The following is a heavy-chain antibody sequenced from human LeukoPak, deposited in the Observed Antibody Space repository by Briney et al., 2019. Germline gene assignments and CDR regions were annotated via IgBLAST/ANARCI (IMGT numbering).Heavy chain of an antibody. Sequence: GGSLRLSCAPSAFTFSSYAMTWVRQAPEKGLEWVSTISNSGGSTYYVDSVKGRFTISRDNSKNNLYLQMNSLRAEDTAVYYCAKSRHSSSWFYNFDYWGQGTLVTVSS. CDR1: AFTFSSYA. CDR3: AKSRHSSSWFYNFDY. D-gene: IGHD6-13*01. V-gene: IGHV3-23*01. J-gene: IGHJ4*02. CDR2: ISNSGGST.